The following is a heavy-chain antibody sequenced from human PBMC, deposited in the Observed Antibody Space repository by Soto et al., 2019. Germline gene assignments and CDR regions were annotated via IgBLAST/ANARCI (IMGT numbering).Heavy chain of an antibody. Sequence: SETLSLTCTVSGGSVSSGSYYWSWIRQPPGKGLEWIGYIYYSGSTNYNPSLKSRVTISVDTSKNQFSLKLSSVTAADTAVYYCARDENFSSSSRYYCYGMDVWGQGKTVT. J-gene: IGHJ6*02. V-gene: IGHV4-61*01. D-gene: IGHD6-6*01. CDR2: IYYSGST. CDR1: GGSVSSGSYY. CDR3: ARDENFSSSSRYYCYGMDV.